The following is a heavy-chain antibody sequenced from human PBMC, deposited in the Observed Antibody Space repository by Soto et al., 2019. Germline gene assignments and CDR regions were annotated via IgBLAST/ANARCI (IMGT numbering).Heavy chain of an antibody. CDR1: GGSISSGGYY. D-gene: IGHD5-12*01. CDR3: ARDLRDGYNLYYFDY. V-gene: IGHV4-31*03. J-gene: IGHJ4*02. Sequence: SETLSLTCTVSGGSISSGGYYWSWIRQHPGKGLEWIGYIYYSGSTYYNPSLKSRVTISVDTSKNQFSLKLSSVTAADTAVYYCARDLRDGYNLYYFDYRGQGTMVTVSS. CDR2: IYYSGST.